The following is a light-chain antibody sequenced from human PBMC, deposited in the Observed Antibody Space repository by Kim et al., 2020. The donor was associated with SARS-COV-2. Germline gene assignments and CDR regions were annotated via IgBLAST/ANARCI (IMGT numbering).Light chain of an antibody. CDR3: CSYVGTYRV. J-gene: IGLJ3*02. CDR1: RSEVDGYNY. CDR2: DGT. V-gene: IGLV2-11*01. Sequence: PGPSVTISFTGTRSEVDGYNYVPWYQQGPGKESILMFYDGTRRAAGGPDRVSCYKSGKAASLTISGHQAEDEADYYCCSYVGTYRVFGGGTKLTVL.